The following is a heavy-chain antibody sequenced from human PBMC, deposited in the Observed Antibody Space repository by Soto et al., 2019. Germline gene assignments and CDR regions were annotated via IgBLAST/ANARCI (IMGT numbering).Heavy chain of an antibody. V-gene: IGHV4-59*08. D-gene: IGHD5-18*01. CDR3: ASRGYRYGYFDY. Sequence: QVQLQESGPGLVKPSETLSLTCTVSGGSISSFYWTWIRQPPGKGLGWVGYVYYSGSTNYNPSLKSRVTISVDTSKNQFSLKLSSVTAADTAVYYCASRGYRYGYFDYWGQGTLVTVSS. J-gene: IGHJ4*02. CDR2: VYYSGST. CDR1: GGSISSFY.